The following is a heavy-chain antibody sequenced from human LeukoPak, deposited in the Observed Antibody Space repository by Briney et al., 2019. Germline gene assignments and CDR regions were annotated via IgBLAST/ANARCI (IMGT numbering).Heavy chain of an antibody. CDR2: INHSGST. D-gene: IGHD6-19*01. CDR3: AREADSGWYMSNWFDP. CDR1: GGSFSGYY. V-gene: IGHV4-34*01. Sequence: SETLSLTCAVYGGSFSGYYWSWIRQPPGKGLEWIGEINHSGSTNYNPSLKSRVTISVDTSKNQFSLKLSSVTAADTAVYYCAREADSGWYMSNWFDPWGQGTLVTVSS. J-gene: IGHJ5*02.